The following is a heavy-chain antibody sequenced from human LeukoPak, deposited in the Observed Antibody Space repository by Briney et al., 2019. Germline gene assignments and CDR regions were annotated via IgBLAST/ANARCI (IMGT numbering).Heavy chain of an antibody. CDR3: VRQTGSSSWFDY. Sequence: GGSLRLSCGASGFILSGYAMNWVRQAPGKGLEWVSYISGDSDFIYYADSVKGRFTISRDNAKNSLHLQLNSLRDDDTAIYYCVRQTGSSSWFDYWGQGTLVTVSS. J-gene: IGHJ4*02. V-gene: IGHV3-21*01. CDR2: ISGDSDFI. D-gene: IGHD6-13*01. CDR1: GFILSGYA.